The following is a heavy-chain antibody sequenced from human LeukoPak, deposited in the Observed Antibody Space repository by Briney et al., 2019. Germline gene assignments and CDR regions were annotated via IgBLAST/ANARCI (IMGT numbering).Heavy chain of an antibody. Sequence: PGGSLRLSCAASGFTVSSNYMTWVRQAPGKGLEWVSVIYSGGSTFYADSVKGRFTISRDSSKNTVYLQMNSLRAEDTAVYHCAGSDSWYTLDYWGQGTLVTVSS. CDR1: GFTVSSNY. CDR2: IYSGGST. V-gene: IGHV3-53*01. CDR3: AGSDSWYTLDY. J-gene: IGHJ4*02. D-gene: IGHD6-13*01.